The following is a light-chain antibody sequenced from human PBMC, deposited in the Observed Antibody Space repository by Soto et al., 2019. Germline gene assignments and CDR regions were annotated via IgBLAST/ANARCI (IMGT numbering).Light chain of an antibody. Sequence: DLQMTQSPSSLSASVRARVTITCRASQGISSYLAWYQQKPGKAPTLLIYKASFLQSGVPSRFSGSGSGTRFTLTISSLQPDEFATYYCQQYNSYSTFGQGTKVDIK. V-gene: IGKV1-5*03. J-gene: IGKJ1*01. CDR3: QQYNSYST. CDR2: KAS. CDR1: QGISSY.